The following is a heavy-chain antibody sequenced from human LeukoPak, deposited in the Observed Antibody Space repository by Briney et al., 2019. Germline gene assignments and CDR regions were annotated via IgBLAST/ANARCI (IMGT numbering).Heavy chain of an antibody. D-gene: IGHD3-10*01. CDR1: VFTYSNAW. Sequence: GGSLRLPCAASVFTYSNAWVSCVRQAPGEGLKWVGRIKSKTDGGTTDYAAPVKGRFTISRDDSKNTLYLQMNSLKTEDTAVYYCTTADRGVFDYWGQGTLVTVSS. CDR2: IKSKTDGGTT. J-gene: IGHJ4*02. V-gene: IGHV3-15*01. CDR3: TTADRGVFDY.